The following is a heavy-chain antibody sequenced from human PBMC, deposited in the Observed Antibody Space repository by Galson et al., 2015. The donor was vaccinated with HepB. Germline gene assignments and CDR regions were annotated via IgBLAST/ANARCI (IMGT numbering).Heavy chain of an antibody. Sequence: PALVKPTQTLTLTCNYSGFSLNSGGEGVGWIRQPPGKTLEWLALIYWNDDKRYSPSLKSRVTITKDTSKYQVVVTLTNMDPVDTATYYCARFLYYDFWSADYWGQGTLVTVSS. V-gene: IGHV2-5*01. CDR2: IYWNDDK. CDR1: GFSLNSGGEG. CDR3: ARFLYYDFWSADY. J-gene: IGHJ4*02. D-gene: IGHD3-3*01.